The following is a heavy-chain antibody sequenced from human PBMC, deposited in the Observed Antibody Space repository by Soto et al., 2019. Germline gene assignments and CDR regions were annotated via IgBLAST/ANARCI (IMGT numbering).Heavy chain of an antibody. Sequence: PSETLSLTCAVSGGSISSGGYSWSWIRQPPGKGLEWIGYIYHSGSTYYNPSLKSRVTISVDRSKNQFSLKLSSVTAADTAVYYCARERYYASSGYSLFDYWGQGTLVTVSS. CDR3: ARERYYASSGYSLFDY. D-gene: IGHD3-22*01. J-gene: IGHJ4*02. CDR1: GGSISSGGYS. V-gene: IGHV4-30-2*01. CDR2: IYHSGST.